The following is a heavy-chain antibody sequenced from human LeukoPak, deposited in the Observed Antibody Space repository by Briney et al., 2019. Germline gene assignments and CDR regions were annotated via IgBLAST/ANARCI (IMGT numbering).Heavy chain of an antibody. CDR1: GFTVSTFG. V-gene: IGHV3-7*01. Sequence: PGGSLRLSCAASGFTVSTFGMHWVRQAPGKGLEWVASIKEDGSDKYYVDSVKGRFSISRDNAKNSLYLQMNSLRTEDTAVYYCAKGGHYNFDYWGQGTLVTVSS. CDR3: AKGGHYNFDY. D-gene: IGHD4-11*01. J-gene: IGHJ4*02. CDR2: IKEDGSDK.